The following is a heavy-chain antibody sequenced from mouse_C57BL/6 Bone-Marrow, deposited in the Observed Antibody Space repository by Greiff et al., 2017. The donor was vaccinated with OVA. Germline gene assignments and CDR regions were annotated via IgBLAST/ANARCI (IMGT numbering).Heavy chain of an antibody. J-gene: IGHJ2*01. CDR2: IDPENGDT. V-gene: IGHV14-4*01. Sequence: EVQLQQSGAELVRPGASVKLSCTASGFNIKDDYMHWVKQRPEQGLEWIGWIDPENGDTEYASKFQGKATITADTSSTTAYLQRSSLTSEATAVYYCTRWSQRDYWGQGTTLTVSS. CDR1: GFNIKDDY. CDR3: TRWSQRDY. D-gene: IGHD2-3*01.